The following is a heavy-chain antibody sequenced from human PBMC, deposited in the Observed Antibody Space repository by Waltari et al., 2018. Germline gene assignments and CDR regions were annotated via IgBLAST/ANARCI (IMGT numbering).Heavy chain of an antibody. J-gene: IGHJ6*03. CDR1: GGSISSYY. Sequence: QVQLQESGPGLVKPSETLSLTCTVSGGSISSYYWSWIRQPPGKGLEWIGYIYYRGSNNYNPSIKSRVTISVDTSKNQFSLKLSSVTAADTAVYYCARDYGGSYYYYYMDVWGKGTTVTVSS. CDR3: ARDYGGSYYYYYMDV. D-gene: IGHD3-16*01. CDR2: IYYRGSN. V-gene: IGHV4-59*01.